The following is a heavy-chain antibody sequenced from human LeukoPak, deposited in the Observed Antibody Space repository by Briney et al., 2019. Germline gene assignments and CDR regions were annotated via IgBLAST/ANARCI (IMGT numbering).Heavy chain of an antibody. D-gene: IGHD6-19*01. CDR1: GGSFSGYY. V-gene: IGHV4-34*01. J-gene: IGHJ4*02. CDR3: ARGWQWLVD. CDR2: INHSGST. Sequence: SETLSLTCAVYGGSFSGYYWNWIRQPPGKGLEWIGEINHSGSTNYNPSLKSRVTISVDTSKNQFSLKLSSVTAADTAVYYCARGWQWLVDWGQGTLVTISS.